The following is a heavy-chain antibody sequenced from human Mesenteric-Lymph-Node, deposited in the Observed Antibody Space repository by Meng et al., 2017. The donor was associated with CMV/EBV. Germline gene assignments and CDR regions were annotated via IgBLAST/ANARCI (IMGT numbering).Heavy chain of an antibody. V-gene: IGHV3-9*01. Sequence: SLKISCAASGFTFDDYAMHWVRQAPGKGLEWVSGISWNSGSIGYADSVKGRFTISRDNAKNSLYLQMNSLRAEDTALYYCARGGQDGYHFDYWGQGTLVTVSS. J-gene: IGHJ4*02. CDR3: ARGGQDGYHFDY. CDR1: GFTFDDYA. D-gene: IGHD5-24*01. CDR2: ISWNSGSI.